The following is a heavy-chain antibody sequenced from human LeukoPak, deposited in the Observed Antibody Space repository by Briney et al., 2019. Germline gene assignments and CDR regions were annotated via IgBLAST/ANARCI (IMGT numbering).Heavy chain of an antibody. V-gene: IGHV5-51*01. D-gene: IGHD5-18*01. CDR3: ARRHKRGAYSYGVDY. J-gene: IGHJ4*02. CDR2: IYPGDSDT. Sequence: GESLKISFKGSGYSFTNYWVAWVRQMPGKGLEWMGIIYPGDSDTRYSPSFQAQATISAHKSISTAYLQWNSLEASDTAMYYCARRHKRGAYSYGVDYWGQGTLVTVSS. CDR1: GYSFTNYW.